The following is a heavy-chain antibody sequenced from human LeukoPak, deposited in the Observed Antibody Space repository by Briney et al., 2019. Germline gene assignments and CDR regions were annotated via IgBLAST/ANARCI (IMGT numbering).Heavy chain of an antibody. V-gene: IGHV1-2*02. CDR3: ARGAGECCSGGSCHHNWFDP. CDR1: GYTFTAYY. D-gene: IGHD2-15*01. J-gene: IGHJ5*02. CDR2: FNPNSGGS. Sequence: ASVKVSCKASGYTFTAYYMHWVRQAPGQGLEWMGWFNPNSGGSNYAQKFQGRVTMTRDSSISTAYMELSRLRSDDMAVYYCARGAGECCSGGSCHHNWFDPWGQGTLVTVSS.